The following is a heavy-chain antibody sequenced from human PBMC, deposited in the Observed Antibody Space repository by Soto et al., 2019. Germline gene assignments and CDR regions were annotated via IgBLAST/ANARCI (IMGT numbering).Heavy chain of an antibody. V-gene: IGHV4-61*01. Sequence: SETLSLTCSVSRGSVSSENYYWNWLRQPPGRGLEWIGFVYYSGSINYNPSLNSRITISVDTSKNQFSLRLTSVTAADTAMYYCARSGTIMATNVDSWGQGALVTASS. CDR2: VYYSGSI. J-gene: IGHJ4*02. CDR3: ARSGTIMATNVDS. D-gene: IGHD5-12*01. CDR1: RGSVSSENYY.